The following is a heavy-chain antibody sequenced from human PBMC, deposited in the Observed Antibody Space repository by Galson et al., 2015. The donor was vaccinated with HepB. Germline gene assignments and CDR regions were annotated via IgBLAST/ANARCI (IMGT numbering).Heavy chain of an antibody. CDR1: GFSFSNYG. Sequence: SLRLSCAASGFSFSNYGMNWVRQAPGKGLEWVSAISDSGDSTYYADSVKGRFTISRDNSKNTLYLQMNSLRAGDTALYYCTKDPLFGHLIPDWFDPWGQGTLVTVSS. CDR2: ISDSGDST. D-gene: IGHD3/OR15-3a*01. V-gene: IGHV3-23*01. J-gene: IGHJ5*02. CDR3: TKDPLFGHLIPDWFDP.